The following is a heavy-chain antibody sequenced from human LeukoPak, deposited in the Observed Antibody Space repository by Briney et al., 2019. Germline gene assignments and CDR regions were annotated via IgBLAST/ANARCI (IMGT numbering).Heavy chain of an antibody. D-gene: IGHD2-15*01. CDR1: GYSFTTYG. Sequence: GESLKISCKDSGYSFTTYGIGWVRQMPGKGLEWIGIIYPGDSDTRYSPSFQGQVTISADKSISTAYLQWISLKASDTAMYYCARLGGGNGRLSYFDYWGQGTLVTVSS. V-gene: IGHV5-51*01. CDR2: IYPGDSDT. J-gene: IGHJ4*02. CDR3: ARLGGGNGRLSYFDY.